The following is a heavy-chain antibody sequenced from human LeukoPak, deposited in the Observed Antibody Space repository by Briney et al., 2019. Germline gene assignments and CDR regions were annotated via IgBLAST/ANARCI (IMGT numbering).Heavy chain of an antibody. CDR1: GFTFTTYA. D-gene: IGHD3-22*01. Sequence: ASVKVSCKASGFTFTTYALHWVRQAPGQRLDWMGWINGGSGNTKYSPEFQGRVTITRDTSASTAYMELSSLRSEDTAVYYCANPRYDSSGYYYVDWGQGTLVTVSS. J-gene: IGHJ4*02. CDR3: ANPRYDSSGYYYVD. CDR2: INGGSGNT. V-gene: IGHV1-3*01.